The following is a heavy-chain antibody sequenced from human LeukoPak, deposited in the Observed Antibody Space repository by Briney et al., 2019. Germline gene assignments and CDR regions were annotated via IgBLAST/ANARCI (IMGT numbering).Heavy chain of an antibody. V-gene: IGHV4-59*01. CDR1: GGSISTYY. CDR3: ARGGGYASPIGY. Sequence: SETLSLTCTLSGGSISTYYWSWIRQPPGKGLEWIGYIYHSGSTNYNPSLKSRVTISVDTSKNQSSLKLSSVTAADTTVYYCARGGGYASPIGYWGQGALVTVSS. J-gene: IGHJ4*02. D-gene: IGHD5-12*01. CDR2: IYHSGST.